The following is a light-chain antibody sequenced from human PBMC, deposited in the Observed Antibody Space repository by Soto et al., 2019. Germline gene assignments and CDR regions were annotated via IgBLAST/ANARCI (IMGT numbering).Light chain of an antibody. V-gene: IGKV3-20*01. CDR2: GAS. J-gene: IGKJ1*01. CDR3: HQYDRRT. Sequence: EILLTQSPGTLSLSPGEIATLSCRASQSFTSIYIAWYQQKPRQAPRLLIYGASSRATGIPDRFSGSGSGTDFTLTSSIVEQDDCVVYCSHQYDRRTFGQGTKVDIK. CDR1: QSFTSIY.